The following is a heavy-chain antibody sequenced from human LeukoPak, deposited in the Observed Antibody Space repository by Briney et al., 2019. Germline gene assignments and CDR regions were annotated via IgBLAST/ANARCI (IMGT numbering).Heavy chain of an antibody. CDR2: ISSSSSYI. J-gene: IGHJ6*03. D-gene: IGHD1-20*01. CDR1: GFTFSSYS. V-gene: IGHV3-21*01. Sequence: GGSLRLSFAASGFTFSSYSVNWVRQAPGKGLEWVSSISSSSSYIYYSDSVKGRFTISRDNAKHSLYPQMNSLRAEDTAVYYCASRGRYNWNPDYYYYMDVWGKGTTVTVSS. CDR3: ASRGRYNWNPDYYYYMDV.